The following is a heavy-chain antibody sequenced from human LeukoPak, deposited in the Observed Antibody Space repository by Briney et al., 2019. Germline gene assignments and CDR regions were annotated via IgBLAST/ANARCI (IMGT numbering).Heavy chain of an antibody. CDR3: ARGQAAFVTYYDFWSGYSPFDP. V-gene: IGHV4-34*01. D-gene: IGHD3-3*01. J-gene: IGHJ5*02. Sequence: SSETLSLTCTVSGGSISSYYWSWIRQPPGKGLEWIGEINHSGSTNYDPSLKSRVTISVDTSKNQFSLKLSSVTAADTAVYYCARGQAAFVTYYDFWSGYSPFDPWGQGTLVTVSS. CDR2: INHSGST. CDR1: GGSISSYY.